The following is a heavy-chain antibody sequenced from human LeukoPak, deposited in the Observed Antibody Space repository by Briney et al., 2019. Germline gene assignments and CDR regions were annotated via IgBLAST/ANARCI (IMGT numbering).Heavy chain of an antibody. J-gene: IGHJ5*02. V-gene: IGHV4-34*01. CDR3: APRGDIEHSYGYGKWFDP. CDR1: GGSFSGYY. CDR2: INHIGST. D-gene: IGHD5-18*01. Sequence: SETLSLTCAVDGGSFSGYYWSWIRQPPGKGLEWIGEINHIGSTNYNASLKSRVTISVDTSKNQFSLRRSSVTAADTAVYYCAPRGDIEHSYGYGKWFDPWGQGTRVTVSS.